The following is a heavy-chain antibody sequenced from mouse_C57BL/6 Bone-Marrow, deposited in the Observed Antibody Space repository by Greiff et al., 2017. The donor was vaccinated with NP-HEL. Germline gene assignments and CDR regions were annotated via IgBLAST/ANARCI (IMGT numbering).Heavy chain of an antibody. J-gene: IGHJ1*03. CDR3: AKQFYYYGSSPYWYFDV. D-gene: IGHD1-1*01. V-gene: IGHV2-5*01. CDR1: GFSLTSYG. CDR2: IWRGGST. Sequence: VQLQQSGPGLVQPSQSLSITCTVSGFSLTSYGVHWVRQSPGKGLEWLGVIWRGGSTDYNAAFMSRLSITKDNSKSQVFFKMNSLQADDTAIYYCAKQFYYYGSSPYWYFDVWGTGTTVTVSS.